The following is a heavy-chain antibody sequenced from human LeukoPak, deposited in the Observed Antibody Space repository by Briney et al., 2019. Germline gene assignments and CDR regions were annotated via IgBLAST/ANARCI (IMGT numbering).Heavy chain of an antibody. D-gene: IGHD6-19*01. Sequence: GGSLRLSCAASGLTFDDYAMHWVRQAPGKGLEWVSGISWNSGSIGYADSVKGRFTISRDNAKNSLYLQMNSLRAEDTALYYCAKEAYSSGWYYFDYWGQGTLVTVSS. CDR3: AKEAYSSGWYYFDY. CDR1: GLTFDDYA. J-gene: IGHJ4*02. CDR2: ISWNSGSI. V-gene: IGHV3-9*01.